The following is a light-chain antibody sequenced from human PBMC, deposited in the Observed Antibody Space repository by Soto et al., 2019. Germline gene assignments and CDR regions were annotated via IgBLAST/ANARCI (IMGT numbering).Light chain of an antibody. J-gene: IGKJ3*01. CDR1: QGINNS. CDR2: DAS. V-gene: IGKV1-33*01. CDR3: QKHDGVPL. Sequence: DIQMTQFPSSLSAFVGDRVTITCRASQGINNSLAWFQQKPGKAPNLLIYDASDLETGVPSRFSGGGSGTFFSFTINSLQPEDIATYYCQKHDGVPLFGPGTKVEIK.